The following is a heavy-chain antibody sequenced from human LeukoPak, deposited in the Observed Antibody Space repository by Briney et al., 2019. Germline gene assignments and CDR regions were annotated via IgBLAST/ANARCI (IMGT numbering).Heavy chain of an antibody. Sequence: NSGGSLRLSCAASGFSFSSYSMNWVRQAPGKGLEWVSSISSSSSYIYYADSVKGRFTISRDNAKNSLYLQMNSLRAEDTAVYYCASNYYDSSGYYYGWGQGTLVTVSS. J-gene: IGHJ4*02. CDR1: GFSFSSYS. V-gene: IGHV3-21*01. CDR3: ASNYYDSSGYYYG. CDR2: ISSSSSYI. D-gene: IGHD3-22*01.